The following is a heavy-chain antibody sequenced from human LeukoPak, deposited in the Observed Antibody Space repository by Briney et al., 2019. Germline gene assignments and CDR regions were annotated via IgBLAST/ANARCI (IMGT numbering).Heavy chain of an antibody. CDR1: GGSVINTNW. D-gene: IGHD1-26*01. V-gene: IGHV4-4*02. CDR3: ARQRGSPYSGSYYYFDY. Sequence: SETLSLTCGVSGGSVINTNWWTWVRQPPGKGLEWIGSVYHSGSTNCNPSLKSRVTISVDTSKNQFSLKLTSVTAADTTVYYCARQRGSPYSGSYYYFDYWGQGTLVTVSS. CDR2: VYHSGST. J-gene: IGHJ4*02.